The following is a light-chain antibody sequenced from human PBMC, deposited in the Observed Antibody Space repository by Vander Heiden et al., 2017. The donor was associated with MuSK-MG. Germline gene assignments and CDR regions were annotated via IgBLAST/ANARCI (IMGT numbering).Light chain of an antibody. Sequence: QSVLTQPPSVSGAPGQRVTISCTGSSSNIGAGSNVYWYQQLPGTAPKLFVYGENTRPSGVPDRFSAAKSGASASLATTGLQADDEADYYCQSYDSSMRGWVFGGGTKLTVL. J-gene: IGLJ3*02. CDR3: QSYDSSMRGWV. CDR1: SSNIGAGSN. CDR2: GEN. V-gene: IGLV1-40*01.